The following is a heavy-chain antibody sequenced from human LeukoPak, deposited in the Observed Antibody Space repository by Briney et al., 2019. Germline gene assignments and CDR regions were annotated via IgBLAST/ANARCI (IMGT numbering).Heavy chain of an antibody. D-gene: IGHD6-13*01. V-gene: IGHV3-7*01. CDR1: GFTFSSYW. J-gene: IGHJ4*02. Sequence: PGGSLRLSCAASGFTFSSYWMSWVRQAPGKGLEWVANIKQDGSEKYYVDSVKGRFTISRDNAKNSLYLQMNSLRAEDTAVYYCARGGALLSAAADFDYWGQGTLVTVSS. CDR2: IKQDGSEK. CDR3: ARGGALLSAAADFDY.